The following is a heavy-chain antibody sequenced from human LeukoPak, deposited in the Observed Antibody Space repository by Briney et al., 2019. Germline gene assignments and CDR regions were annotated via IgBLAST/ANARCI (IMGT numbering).Heavy chain of an antibody. D-gene: IGHD3-10*01. CDR3: ARDRYGSGSYYNWFDP. Sequence: SVKVSCKASGGTFSSYAISWVRQAPGQGLEWMGGIIPIFGTANYAQKFQGRVTITADESTSTAYMELSSLRSEDTAVYYCARDRYGSGSYYNWFDPRGQGTLVTVSS. CDR2: IIPIFGTA. CDR1: GGTFSSYA. V-gene: IGHV1-69*13. J-gene: IGHJ5*02.